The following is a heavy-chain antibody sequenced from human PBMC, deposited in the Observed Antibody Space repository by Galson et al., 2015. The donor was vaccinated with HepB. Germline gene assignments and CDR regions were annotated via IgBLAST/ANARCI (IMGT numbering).Heavy chain of an antibody. V-gene: IGHV4-38-2*02. CDR3: ARDSITMIVVPIQSTLFDY. J-gene: IGHJ4*02. D-gene: IGHD3-22*01. CDR2: IYHSGST. CDR1: GYSISSGYY. Sequence: LSLTCTVSGYSISSGYYWGWIRQPPGKGLEWIGSIYHSGSTYYNPSLKSRVTISVDTSKNQFSLKLSSVTAADTAVYYCARDSITMIVVPIQSTLFDYWGQGTLVTVSS.